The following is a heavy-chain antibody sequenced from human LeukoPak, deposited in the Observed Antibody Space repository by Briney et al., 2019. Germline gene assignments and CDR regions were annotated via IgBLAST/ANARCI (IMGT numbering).Heavy chain of an antibody. V-gene: IGHV1-8*01. J-gene: IGHJ4*02. Sequence: ASVKISCKASGYTFTSYDINWVRQATGQGLEWMGWMNPNSGNTGYAQKFQGRVTMTRNTSISTAYMELSSLRSEDTAVYYCARGRVAAAGTSGYWGQGTLVTVSS. CDR2: MNPNSGNT. D-gene: IGHD6-13*01. CDR1: GYTFTSYD. CDR3: ARGRVAAAGTSGY.